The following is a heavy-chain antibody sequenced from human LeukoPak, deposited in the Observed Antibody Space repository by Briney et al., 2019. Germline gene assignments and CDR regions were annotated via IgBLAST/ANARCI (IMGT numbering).Heavy chain of an antibody. CDR2: ISSNGGST. V-gene: IGHV3-64D*06. CDR1: GFTFSSYA. CDR3: VKSYYDILTGYSPLGGYFDY. D-gene: IGHD3-9*01. Sequence: GGSLRLSCSASGFTFSSYAMHWVRQAPGKGLEYVSAISSNGGSTYYADFVKGRFTISRDNSKNTLYLQMSSLRAEDTAVYYCVKSYYDILTGYSPLGGYFDYWGQGTLVTVSS. J-gene: IGHJ4*02.